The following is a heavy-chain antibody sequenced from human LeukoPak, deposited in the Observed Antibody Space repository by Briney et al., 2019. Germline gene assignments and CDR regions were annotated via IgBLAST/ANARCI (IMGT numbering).Heavy chain of an antibody. CDR3: AIHIVVVPAAKKKNWFDP. CDR1: GGSFSGYY. D-gene: IGHD2-2*01. J-gene: IGHJ5*02. V-gene: IGHV4-34*01. Sequence: SETLSLTCAVYGGSFSGYYWSWIRQPPGKGLEWIGEINHRGSTNYNPSLKSRVTISVDTSKNQFSLKLSSVTAADTAVYYCAIHIVVVPAAKKKNWFDPWGQGTLVTVSS. CDR2: INHRGST.